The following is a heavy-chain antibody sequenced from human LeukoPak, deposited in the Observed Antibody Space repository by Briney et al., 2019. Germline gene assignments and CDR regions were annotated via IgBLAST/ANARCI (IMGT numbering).Heavy chain of an antibody. V-gene: IGHV3-66*01. CDR3: ARDEPGYSNYDY. CDR1: GFTVSSNY. J-gene: IGHJ4*02. Sequence: GGSLRLSCAASGFTVSSNYMSWVRQAPGKGLEWVSVIYSGGSTYYADSVKGRFIISRDNSKNTLYLQMNSLRAEDTAVYYCARDEPGYSNYDYWGQGTLVTVSS. D-gene: IGHD4-11*01. CDR2: IYSGGST.